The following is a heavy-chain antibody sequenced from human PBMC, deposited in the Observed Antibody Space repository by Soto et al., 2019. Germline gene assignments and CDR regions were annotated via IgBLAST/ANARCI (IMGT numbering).Heavy chain of an antibody. CDR3: ATDSGPFDY. D-gene: IGHD2-15*01. CDR1: GYTFTSYG. J-gene: IGHJ4*02. CDR2: ISAYNGNT. Sequence: ASVKVSCKASGYTFTSYGISWVRQAPGQGLEWMGWISAYNGNTNYAQKLQGRVTLTTDTSTSTAYMERGSLGSDDTAVYYCATDSGPFDYWGQGTLVTVSS. V-gene: IGHV1-18*01.